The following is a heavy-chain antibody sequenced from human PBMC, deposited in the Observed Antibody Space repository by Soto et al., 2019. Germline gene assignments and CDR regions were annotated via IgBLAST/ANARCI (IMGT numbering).Heavy chain of an antibody. D-gene: IGHD2-2*01. V-gene: IGHV1-3*01. CDR1: GYTFTSYA. J-gene: IGHJ4*02. CDR2: INAGNGNT. CDR3: ARWAVVPAAYDY. Sequence: ASVEVSCKASGYTFTSYAMHWVRQAPGQRLEWMGWINAGNGNTKYSQKFQGRVTITRDTSASTAYMELSSLRSEDTAVYYCARWAVVPAAYDYWGQGTLVTVSS.